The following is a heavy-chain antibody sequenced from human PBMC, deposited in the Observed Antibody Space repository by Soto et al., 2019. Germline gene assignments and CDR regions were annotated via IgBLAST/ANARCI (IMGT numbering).Heavy chain of an antibody. CDR2: IIPIFGTA. Sequence: SVKVSCKASGGTFSSYAISWVRRAPGQGLEWMGGIIPIFGTANYAQKFQGRVTITADESTSTAYMELSSLRSEDTAVYYCAHSARKYYYDSSGYAFDIWGQGTMVTVSS. V-gene: IGHV1-69*13. D-gene: IGHD3-22*01. CDR1: GGTFSSYA. CDR3: AHSARKYYYDSSGYAFDI. J-gene: IGHJ3*02.